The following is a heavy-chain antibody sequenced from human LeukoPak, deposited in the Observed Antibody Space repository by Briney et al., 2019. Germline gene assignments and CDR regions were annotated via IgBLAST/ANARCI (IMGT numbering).Heavy chain of an antibody. CDR3: AKDRITGTTGWFDP. J-gene: IGHJ5*02. CDR2: TNQDESEK. CDR1: GFTFSRYW. V-gene: IGHV3-7*05. D-gene: IGHD1-7*01. Sequence: PGGSLRLSCAASGFTFSRYWMSWVRQAPGKGLERVANTNQDESEKYFVDSVKGRFTISRDNAKNSLYLQMNSLRVEDTAVYYCAKDRITGTTGWFDPWGQGTLVTASS.